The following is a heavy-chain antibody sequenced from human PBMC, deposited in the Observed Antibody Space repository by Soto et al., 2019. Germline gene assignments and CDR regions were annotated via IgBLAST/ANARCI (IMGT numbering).Heavy chain of an antibody. V-gene: IGHV1-2*04. CDR1: GYSFTDYH. Sequence: GASVKVSCKASGYSFTDYHLHWVRQAPGQGLEWLGRINPKSGGTSTAQKFQGWVTMTRDRSISTVYMELTRLRSDDTAVYFCARGHSTDCSNGVCSFFYNHEMDVWG. CDR3: ARGHSTDCSNGVCSFFYNHEMDV. D-gene: IGHD2-8*01. J-gene: IGHJ6*02. CDR2: INPKSGGT.